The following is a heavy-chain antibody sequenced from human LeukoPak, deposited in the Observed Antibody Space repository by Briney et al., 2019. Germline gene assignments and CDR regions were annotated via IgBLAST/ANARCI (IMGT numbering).Heavy chain of an antibody. CDR2: ISSSSSTI. J-gene: IGHJ4*02. CDR1: GFTFSSYS. Sequence: SGGSLRLSCAASGFTFSSYSMSWVRQAPGKGLDWVSSISSSSSTIYYADSVKGRFTISRDNAKNSLYLQMNSLRAEDTAPYYCARGDCTTTSCYLFDYWGQGTLVTVSS. D-gene: IGHD2-2*01. V-gene: IGHV3-21*01. CDR3: ARGDCTTTSCYLFDY.